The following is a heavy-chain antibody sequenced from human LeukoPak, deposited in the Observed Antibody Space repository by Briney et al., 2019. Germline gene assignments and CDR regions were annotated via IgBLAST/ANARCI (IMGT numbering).Heavy chain of an antibody. CDR3: AKAFSSSWPYYFDY. J-gene: IGHJ4*02. D-gene: IGHD6-13*01. CDR1: GFTFDDYA. CDR2: ISWNSGSI. V-gene: IGHV3-9*01. Sequence: QPGGSLRLSCAASGFTFDDYAMHWVRQAPGKGLEWVSGISWNSGSIGYADSVKGRFTISRDNAKNSPYLQMNSLRAEDTALYYCAKAFSSSWPYYFDYWGQGTLVTVSS.